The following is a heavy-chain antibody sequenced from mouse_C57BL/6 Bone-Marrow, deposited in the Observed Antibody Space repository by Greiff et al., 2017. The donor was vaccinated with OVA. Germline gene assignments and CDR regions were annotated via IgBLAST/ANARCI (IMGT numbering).Heavy chain of an antibody. V-gene: IGHV1-26*01. Sequence: ESGPELVKPGASVKISCKASGYTFTDYYMNWVKQSHGKSLEWIGDINPNNGGTSYNQKFKGKATLTVDKSSSTAYMELRSLTSEDSAVYYCARGEYYYGSSYYWGQGTTLTVSS. J-gene: IGHJ2*01. CDR1: GYTFTDYY. CDR2: INPNNGGT. CDR3: ARGEYYYGSSYY. D-gene: IGHD1-1*01.